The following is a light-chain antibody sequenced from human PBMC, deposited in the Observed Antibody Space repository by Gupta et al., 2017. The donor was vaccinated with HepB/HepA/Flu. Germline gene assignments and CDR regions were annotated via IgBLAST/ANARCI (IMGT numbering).Light chain of an antibody. CDR2: GTS. V-gene: IGKV3-20*01. Sequence: EIVLTQSPGTLSWSPGERATLTCRASQNFSRTFLAWYQQKAGQAPRLLIYGTSSRATGIPYRFSGSGSGTDFTLTISRLEPEDFAVYYCQQYGSSPLTFGGGTKVEIK. J-gene: IGKJ4*01. CDR3: QQYGSSPLT. CDR1: QNFSRTF.